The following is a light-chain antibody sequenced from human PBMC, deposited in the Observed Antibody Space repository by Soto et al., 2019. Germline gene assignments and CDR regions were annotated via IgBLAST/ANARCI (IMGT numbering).Light chain of an antibody. J-gene: IGKJ5*01. V-gene: IGKV3D-20*02. CDR3: QQYSNWPIT. CDR2: GAA. CDR1: QSVSSSY. Sequence: EIVLTQSPGTLSLSPGERATLSCRASQSVSSSYLAWYQQKPRQAPRLLIYGAASRATGIPDRFSGGGSGTDFTLTISRLEPEDFAVYYCQQYSNWPITFGQGTRLEIK.